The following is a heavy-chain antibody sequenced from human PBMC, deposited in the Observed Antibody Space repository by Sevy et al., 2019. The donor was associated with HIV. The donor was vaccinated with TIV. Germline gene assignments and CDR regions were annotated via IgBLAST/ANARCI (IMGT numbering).Heavy chain of an antibody. CDR1: GYTFTSYG. Sequence: ASVKVSCKASGYTFTSYGISWVRQAPGQGLEWMGWISAYNGNTNYAQKLQGRVTMTTDTSTSTAYMELRSLRSDDTXXYYCARRNPYYYDSSGYYYEFNYDYWGQGTLVTVSS. CDR3: ARRNPYYYDSSGYYYEFNYDY. V-gene: IGHV1-18*01. D-gene: IGHD3-22*01. CDR2: ISAYNGNT. J-gene: IGHJ4*02.